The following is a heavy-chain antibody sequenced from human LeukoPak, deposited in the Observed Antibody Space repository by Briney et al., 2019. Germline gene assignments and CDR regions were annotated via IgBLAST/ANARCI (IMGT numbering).Heavy chain of an antibody. CDR2: ISAYNGNT. V-gene: IGHV1-18*01. CDR1: GYTFTSYG. Sequence: GASVKVSCKASGYTFTSYGISWVRQAPGQGLEWKGWISAYNGNTNYAQKLQGRVTMTRDTPTSTAYIELRSLRSDDTAVYYCARGTDGYNSPFDLWGRGTLVTVSS. D-gene: IGHD5-24*01. J-gene: IGHJ2*01. CDR3: ARGTDGYNSPFDL.